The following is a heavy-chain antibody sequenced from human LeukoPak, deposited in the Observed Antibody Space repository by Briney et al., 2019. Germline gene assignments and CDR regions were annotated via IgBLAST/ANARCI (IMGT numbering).Heavy chain of an antibody. Sequence: PGGSLRLSCAASVFTFSSYGMHWVRQAPGKGLEWVAFIRYDGSNKYYADSVKGRFTISRDNSKNTLYLQMNSLRAEDTAVYYCAKVGSGSYYDGSVWYFDLWGRGTLVTVSS. V-gene: IGHV3-30*02. CDR1: VFTFSSYG. CDR3: AKVGSGSYYDGSVWYFDL. CDR2: IRYDGSNK. D-gene: IGHD1-26*01. J-gene: IGHJ2*01.